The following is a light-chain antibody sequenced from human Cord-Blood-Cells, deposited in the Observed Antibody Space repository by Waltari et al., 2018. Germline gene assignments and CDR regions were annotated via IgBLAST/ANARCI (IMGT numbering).Light chain of an antibody. J-gene: IGKJ2*01. Sequence: EIVLTQSPATLSLSPGERATLSCRASQSVSSYLAWYQQKPGQAPRLLIYAASNRATGIPARFSGSGSGTDFTLTISSLEPEDFAVYYCQQRSNWPLGQGTKLEIK. CDR2: AAS. V-gene: IGKV3-11*01. CDR3: QQRSNWP. CDR1: QSVSSY.